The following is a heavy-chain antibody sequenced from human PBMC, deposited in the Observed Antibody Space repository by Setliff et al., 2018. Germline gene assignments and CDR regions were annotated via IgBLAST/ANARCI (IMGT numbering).Heavy chain of an antibody. CDR1: GYIFTTYW. CDR2: IFPGDSET. CDR3: ARRMPAAGLDY. V-gene: IGHV5-51*01. Sequence: PGESLKISCKASGYIFTTYWIGWVRQMPGKGLEWMGIIFPGDSETRYSPSFQGQVTISTDNSISTVYLQWSSLKASDTAMYYCARRMPAAGLDYWGQGTLVTV. J-gene: IGHJ4*02. D-gene: IGHD6-25*01.